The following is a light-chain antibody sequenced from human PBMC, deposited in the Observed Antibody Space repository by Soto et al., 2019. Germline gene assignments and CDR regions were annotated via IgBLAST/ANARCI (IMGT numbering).Light chain of an antibody. J-gene: IGKJ1*01. CDR3: QHYNNWPRT. CDR2: GTS. CDR1: QSVSSN. Sequence: EIVMTQSPATLSVSPGERATLSCRASQSVSSNLAWYQQKPGQAPPLRIYGTSTRATGIPARFSGSGSGTEFTLNISSLQSEEFAVYYCQHYNNWPRTFGQGTKVEIK. V-gene: IGKV3-15*01.